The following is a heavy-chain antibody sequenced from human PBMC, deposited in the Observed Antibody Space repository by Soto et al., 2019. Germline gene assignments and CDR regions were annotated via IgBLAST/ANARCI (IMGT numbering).Heavy chain of an antibody. V-gene: IGHV3-15*07. D-gene: IGHD3-22*01. CDR2: IKSKTDGGTT. J-gene: IGHJ4*02. CDR1: GFTFSNAW. CDR3: TREEYYYDSSGYSGLRLGESFDY. Sequence: EVQLVESGGGLVKPGGSLRLSCAASGFTFSNAWMNWVRQAPGKGLEWVGRIKSKTDGGTTDYAAPVKGRFTISRDDSKNRLGLQTNRLKTEEAAVYYCTREEYYYDSSGYSGLRLGESFDYWGQGTLITVSS.